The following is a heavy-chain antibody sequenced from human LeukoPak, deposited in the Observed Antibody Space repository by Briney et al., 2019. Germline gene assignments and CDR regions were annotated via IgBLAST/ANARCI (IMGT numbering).Heavy chain of an antibody. D-gene: IGHD2-15*01. J-gene: IGHJ4*02. V-gene: IGHV1-46*03. CDR1: GYTFTSYY. CDR2: INPSGGST. CDR3: AWIGYCSGGSCPNFDY. Sequence: GASVKVSCKASGYTFTSYYMHWVRQAPGQGLEGMGIINPSGGSTSYAQKFQGRVTMTRDMSTSTVYMELSSLRSEDTAVYYCAWIGYCSGGSCPNFDYWGQGTLVTVSS.